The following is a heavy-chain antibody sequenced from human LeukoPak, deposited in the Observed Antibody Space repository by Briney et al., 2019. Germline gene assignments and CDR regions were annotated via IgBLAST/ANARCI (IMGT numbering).Heavy chain of an antibody. D-gene: IGHD6-6*01. CDR2: ISAYNGNT. CDR3: ARGIIAARTFDY. Sequence: ASMKVSCKASGGTFSSYAISWVRQAPGQGLEWMGWISAYNGNTNYAQKLQGRVTMTTDTSTSTAYMELRSLRSDDTAVYYCARGIIAARTFDYWGQGTLVTVSS. CDR1: GGTFSSYA. J-gene: IGHJ4*02. V-gene: IGHV1-18*01.